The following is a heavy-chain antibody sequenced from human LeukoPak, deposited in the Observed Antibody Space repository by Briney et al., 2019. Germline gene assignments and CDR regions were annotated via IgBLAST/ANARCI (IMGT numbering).Heavy chain of an antibody. J-gene: IGHJ6*03. CDR2: ISSSGGST. D-gene: IGHD3-3*01. CDR3: AKSPPHDFWSGYPYYYYYYMDV. Sequence: GGSLRLSCAASGFTFSSYAMSWVRQAPGKGLEWVSAISSSGGSTYYADSVKGRFTIPRDNSKNTLYLQMNSLRAEDTAVYYCAKSPPHDFWSGYPYYYYYYMDVWGKGTTVTVSS. V-gene: IGHV3-23*01. CDR1: GFTFSSYA.